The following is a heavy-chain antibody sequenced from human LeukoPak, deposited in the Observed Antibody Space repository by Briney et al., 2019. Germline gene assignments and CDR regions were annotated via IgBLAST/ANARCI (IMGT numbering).Heavy chain of an antibody. CDR2: INWNGGST. Sequence: PGGSLRLSCAASGFTFDDYGMSWVRQAPGKGLEWVSGINWNGGSTGYADSVKGRFTISRDNAKNSLYLQMNSLRAEDTAVYYCARASSYYDSSGYNYYYMDVWGKGTTVTVSS. V-gene: IGHV3-20*04. D-gene: IGHD3-22*01. CDR3: ARASSYYDSSGYNYYYMDV. J-gene: IGHJ6*03. CDR1: GFTFDDYG.